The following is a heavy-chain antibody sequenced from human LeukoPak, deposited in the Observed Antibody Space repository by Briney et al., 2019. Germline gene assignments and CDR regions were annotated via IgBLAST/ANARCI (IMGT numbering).Heavy chain of an antibody. CDR1: GYTFTGYY. V-gene: IGHV1-2*02. J-gene: IGHJ5*02. CDR2: INPNSGGT. D-gene: IGHD2-2*01. CDR3: ARDRDISRSNWFDP. Sequence: ASVTVSCKASGYTFTGYYMHWVRQAPGQGLEWMGWINPNSGGTNYAQKFQGRVTMTRDTSISTAYMELSRLRSDDTAVYYCARDRDISRSNWFDPWGQGTLVTVSS.